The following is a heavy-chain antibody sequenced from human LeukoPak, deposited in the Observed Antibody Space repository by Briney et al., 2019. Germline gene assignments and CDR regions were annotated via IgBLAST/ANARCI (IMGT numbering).Heavy chain of an antibody. J-gene: IGHJ4*02. CDR3: ASHCSSTSCYGSLNY. D-gene: IGHD2-2*01. CDR2: ISSSSTI. Sequence: SGGSLRLSCAASGFTFSSYSMNWVRQAPGKGLEWVSYISSSSTIYYAGSVKGRFTISRDNAKNSLYLQMNSLRAEDTAVYYCASHCSSTSCYGSLNYWGQGTLVTVSS. CDR1: GFTFSSYS. V-gene: IGHV3-48*01.